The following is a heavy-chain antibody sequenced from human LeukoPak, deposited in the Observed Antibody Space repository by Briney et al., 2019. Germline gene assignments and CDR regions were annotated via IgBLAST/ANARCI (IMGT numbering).Heavy chain of an antibody. D-gene: IGHD3-22*01. CDR3: ARESRSGLITTINAFDI. V-gene: IGHV3-53*04. Sequence: QPGGSLRLSCAASGFTVSSNYMSWVRQAPGKGLEWVSVIYSGGSTYYADSVKGRFTISRHNSKNTLYLQMNSLRAEDTAVYYCARESRSGLITTINAFDIWGQGTMVTVSS. CDR1: GFTVSSNY. J-gene: IGHJ3*02. CDR2: IYSGGST.